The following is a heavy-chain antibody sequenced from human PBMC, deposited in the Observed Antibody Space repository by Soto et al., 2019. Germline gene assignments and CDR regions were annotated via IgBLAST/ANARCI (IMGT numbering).Heavy chain of an antibody. J-gene: IGHJ3*02. CDR3: ARSRNVAEFNDYGGNYHGFDI. Sequence: QVQLEQSGAEVKKAGSSVKVSCKAFGGSVNSHAISWVRQAPGQGLEWMGGIIPMFGTPTYAQRFQAGVTISAEESTSTVYLDPSSLRSEDTAMYYCARSRNVAEFNDYGGNYHGFDIWVQGTMVTVSS. CDR1: GGSVNSHA. V-gene: IGHV1-69*01. D-gene: IGHD4-17*01. CDR2: IIPMFGTP.